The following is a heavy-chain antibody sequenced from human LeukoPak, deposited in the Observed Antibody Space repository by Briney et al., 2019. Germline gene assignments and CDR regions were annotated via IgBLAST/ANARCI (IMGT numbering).Heavy chain of an antibody. CDR1: GFTFSNYW. V-gene: IGHV3-74*01. CDR2: INSAGSST. Sequence: GGSLRLSCAASGFTFSNYWMHWVRQAPGKGLVWVSRINSAGSSTSYADSVKGRFTISRDNAKNTLYLQMNSLRAEDTAVYYGAGPPPRGFSYGENLFVYWGQGPLVTVSS. D-gene: IGHD5-18*01. J-gene: IGHJ4*02. CDR3: AGPPPRGFSYGENLFVY.